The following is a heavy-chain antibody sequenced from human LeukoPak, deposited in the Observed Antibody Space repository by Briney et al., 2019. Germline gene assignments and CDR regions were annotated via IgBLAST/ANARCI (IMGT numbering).Heavy chain of an antibody. CDR3: ARVVRGHNWFDP. V-gene: IGHV1-69*13. Sequence: GASVKVSCKASGGTFSSYAISWVRQAPGQGLEWTGGIIPIFGTANYAQKFQGRVTITADESTSTAYMELSSLRSEDTAVYYCARVVRGHNWFDPWGQGTLVTVSS. J-gene: IGHJ5*02. CDR1: GGTFSSYA. CDR2: IIPIFGTA. D-gene: IGHD3-10*01.